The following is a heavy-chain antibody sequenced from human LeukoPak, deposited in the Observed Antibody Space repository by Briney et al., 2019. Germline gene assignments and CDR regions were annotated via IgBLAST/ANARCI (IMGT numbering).Heavy chain of an antibody. CDR2: INPNSGDT. V-gene: IGHV1-2*02. Sequence: ASVKVSCKASGYTFTDYYIHWVRQAPGQGLDWMGWINPNSGDTGSARRFQGRVTMTMDTSSSTAYMELSTLTSDDTAVYYCARRAAAGYYWYFDLWGRGTLVTVSS. J-gene: IGHJ2*01. CDR3: ARRAAAGYYWYFDL. CDR1: GYTFTDYY. D-gene: IGHD6-13*01.